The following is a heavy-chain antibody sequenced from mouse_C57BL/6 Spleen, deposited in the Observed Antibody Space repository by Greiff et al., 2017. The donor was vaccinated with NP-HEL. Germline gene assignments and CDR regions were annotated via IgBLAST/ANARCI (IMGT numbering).Heavy chain of an antibody. Sequence: VQLQQSGAELVKPGASVKLSCKASGYTFTSYWLHWVKQRPGRGLEWIGRIDPNSGGTKYNEKFKSKATLTVDKPSSTAYMQLSSLTSEDSAVYYCARTYYGNYVWAMDYWGQGTSVTVSS. V-gene: IGHV1-72*01. CDR1: GYTFTSYW. J-gene: IGHJ4*01. D-gene: IGHD2-10*01. CDR2: IDPNSGGT. CDR3: ARTYYGNYVWAMDY.